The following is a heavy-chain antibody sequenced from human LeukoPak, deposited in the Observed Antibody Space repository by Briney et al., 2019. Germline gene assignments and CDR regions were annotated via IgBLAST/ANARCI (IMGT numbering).Heavy chain of an antibody. V-gene: IGHV3-33*01. J-gene: IGHJ6*02. CDR1: GFTFSRYG. D-gene: IGHD5-18*01. CDR3: ARAVDTAMIPETSMDV. Sequence: GGSLRLSCVASGFTFSRYGMHWVRQAPGKGLEWVAVMWYAESNKYYVDSVKGRFTISRDNSKNTLYLQMNSLGAEDTAVYYCARAVDTAMIPETSMDVWGQGTTVTVSS. CDR2: MWYAESNK.